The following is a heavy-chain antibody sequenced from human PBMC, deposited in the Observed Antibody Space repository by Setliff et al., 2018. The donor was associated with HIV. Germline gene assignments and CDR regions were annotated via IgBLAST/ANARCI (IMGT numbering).Heavy chain of an antibody. D-gene: IGHD3-22*01. CDR3: ARLRYYDSSGYLDY. Sequence: SETLSLTCTVSGGSISSYYWSWIRQPPGKGLEWIGYIYYSGSTNYNPSLKSRVTISVDTSKNQFSLKLTSVTPADTAVYYCARLRYYDSSGYLDYWGQGTLVTVSS. V-gene: IGHV4-59*01. J-gene: IGHJ4*02. CDR2: IYYSGST. CDR1: GGSISSYY.